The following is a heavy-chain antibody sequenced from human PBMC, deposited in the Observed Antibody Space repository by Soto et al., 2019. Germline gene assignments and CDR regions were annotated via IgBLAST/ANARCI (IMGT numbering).Heavy chain of an antibody. CDR1: GASVSSSNYY. CDR2: ISYSGNT. V-gene: IGHV4-31*03. Sequence: PSETLSLTCTVSGASVSSSNYYWSCIRQHPGKGLEWIGYISYSGNTNYNPSLQSRVTMSLDTSKNQFSLKLTSVTAADTAVFFCAAGPNPHYFDYWGQGTPVTVSS. J-gene: IGHJ4*02. CDR3: AAGPNPHYFDY.